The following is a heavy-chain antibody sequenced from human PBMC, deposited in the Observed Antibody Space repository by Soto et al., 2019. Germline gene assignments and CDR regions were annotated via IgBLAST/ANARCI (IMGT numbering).Heavy chain of an antibody. J-gene: IGHJ5*02. CDR1: GGTFSSYA. CDR3: ARAPLAAAAINWFDP. D-gene: IGHD6-13*01. Sequence: ASVKVSCKASGGTFSSYAISWVRQAPGQGLEWMGGIIPIFGTANYAQKFQGRVTITADESTSTAYMELSSLRSEDTAVYYCARAPLAAAAINWFDPWGQGTLVTVSS. V-gene: IGHV1-69*13. CDR2: IIPIFGTA.